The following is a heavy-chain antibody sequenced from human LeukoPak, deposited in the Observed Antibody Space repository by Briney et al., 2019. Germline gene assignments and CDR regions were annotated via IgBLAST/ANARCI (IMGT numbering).Heavy chain of an antibody. CDR3: AKGDSSDYQVNDY. Sequence: PGGSLRLSCAASGFTLDNYAMSWVRRAPGKGLEWVSGISGSGGSTYYADSVKGRFTISRDNSKNTLYLQMNSLRAEDTAVYYCAKGDSSDYQVNDYWGQGTLVTVSS. D-gene: IGHD3-22*01. CDR2: ISGSGGST. V-gene: IGHV3-23*01. CDR1: GFTLDNYA. J-gene: IGHJ4*02.